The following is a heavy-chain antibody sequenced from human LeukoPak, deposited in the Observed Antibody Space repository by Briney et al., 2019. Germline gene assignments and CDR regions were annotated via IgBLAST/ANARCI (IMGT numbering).Heavy chain of an antibody. J-gene: IGHJ4*02. CDR3: ATFPDDWSYFDY. V-gene: IGHV1-69*13. CDR1: GGTFSSYA. Sequence: SVKVSCKASGGTFSSYAISWVRQAPGQGLEWMGGIIPIFGTANYAQKFQGRVTITADESTSAAYMELSSLRSEDTAVYYCATFPDDWSYFDYWGQGTLVTVSS. D-gene: IGHD3-9*01. CDR2: IIPIFGTA.